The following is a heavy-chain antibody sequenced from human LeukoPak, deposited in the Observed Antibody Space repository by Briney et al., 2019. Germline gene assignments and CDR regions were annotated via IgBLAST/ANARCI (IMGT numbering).Heavy chain of an antibody. Sequence: GGSLSLSCSASAFTASSFWMRWVRQAPGNGLEWVANIKKDRSEKYYVACVKGRFTISRDNAKNSLYLQMNSLSAEDTAVYYCARASTTLDYWGQGTLVTVSS. CDR2: IKKDRSEK. CDR3: ARASTTLDY. D-gene: IGHD4-17*01. V-gene: IGHV3-7*01. J-gene: IGHJ4*02. CDR1: AFTASSFW.